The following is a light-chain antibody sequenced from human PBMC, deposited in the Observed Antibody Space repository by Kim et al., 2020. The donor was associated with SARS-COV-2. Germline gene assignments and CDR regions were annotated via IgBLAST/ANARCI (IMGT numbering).Light chain of an antibody. Sequence: ASVGERVTIICRASQNLSTYLNWYQQRPGKAPTVLIYSASNLQSGVPLRFSGSGSGTDFTLTINSLQPEDFATYSCQQSYNIPLTFGGGTKVDIK. V-gene: IGKV1-39*01. CDR3: QQSYNIPLT. CDR2: SAS. J-gene: IGKJ4*01. CDR1: QNLSTY.